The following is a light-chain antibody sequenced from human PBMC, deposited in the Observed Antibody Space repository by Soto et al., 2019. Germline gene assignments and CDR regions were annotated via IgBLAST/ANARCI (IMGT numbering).Light chain of an antibody. Sequence: EIVLTQSPATLSLSPGERATLSCRARQSVSSYLAWYQQKPGQAPRLLIYDASSRATGIPARFSGSGSGTDFTLTISSLEPEDFAVYYCHQRRNWPLTFGGGTKVEIK. CDR3: HQRRNWPLT. CDR1: QSVSSY. CDR2: DAS. V-gene: IGKV3-11*01. J-gene: IGKJ4*02.